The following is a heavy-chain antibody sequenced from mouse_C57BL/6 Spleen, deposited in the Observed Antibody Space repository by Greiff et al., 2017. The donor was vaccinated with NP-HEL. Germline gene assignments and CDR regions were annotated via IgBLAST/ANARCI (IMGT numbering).Heavy chain of an antibody. CDR1: GFTFSDYG. CDR3: ARDYYGSSYGYFDV. Sequence: EVKLMESGGGLVKPGGSLKLSCAASGFTFSDYGMHWVRQAPEKGLEWVAYISSGSSTIYYADTVKGRFTISRDNDKNTLFLQMTSLRSEDTAMYYCARDYYGSSYGYFDVWGTGTTVTVSS. CDR2: ISSGSSTI. D-gene: IGHD1-1*01. V-gene: IGHV5-17*01. J-gene: IGHJ1*03.